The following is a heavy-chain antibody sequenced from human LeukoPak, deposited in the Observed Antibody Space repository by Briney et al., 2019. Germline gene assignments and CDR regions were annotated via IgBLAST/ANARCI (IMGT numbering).Heavy chain of an antibody. CDR3: ARDRQWLVRGYYYGMDV. CDR2: MNPKSGNT. D-gene: IGHD6-19*01. Sequence: WASVKVSCKASGYTFTSYDINWVRQATGQGLEWMGWMNPKSGNTGHAQKFQGRVTITRDTSISTAYMELSRLRSDDTAVYYCARDRQWLVRGYYYGMDVWGQGTTVTVSS. J-gene: IGHJ6*02. CDR1: GYTFTSYD. V-gene: IGHV1-8*03.